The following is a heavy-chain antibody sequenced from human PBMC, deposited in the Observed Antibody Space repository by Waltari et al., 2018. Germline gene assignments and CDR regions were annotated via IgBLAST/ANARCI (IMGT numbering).Heavy chain of an antibody. D-gene: IGHD3-3*01. V-gene: IGHV4-34*01. CDR1: GASFSAYY. Sequence: QVQLQQWGAGLLKPSETLSLTCSVSGASFSAYYWGWVRHVLGKGLEWIGQIRHPGNTNYNPSLQSRVAISIDTSRNQFSLRVFSVTAADTGLYFCTRGGNYDFWSHTPFVDPWGQGTQVTVSS. CDR3: TRGGNYDFWSHTPFVDP. J-gene: IGHJ5*02. CDR2: IRHPGNT.